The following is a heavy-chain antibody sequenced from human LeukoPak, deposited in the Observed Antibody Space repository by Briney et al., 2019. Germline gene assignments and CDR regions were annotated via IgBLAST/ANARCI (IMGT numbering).Heavy chain of an antibody. D-gene: IGHD3-16*01. CDR1: GASISSYY. CDR2: IYYSGST. J-gene: IGHJ4*02. CDR3: VREWGAVGPINY. V-gene: IGHV4-59*01. Sequence: SETLSLTCTVSGASISSYYWGWIRQPPGKGLEWIGYIYYSGSTNYNPSLKSRVTISVDTSKNQFSLKLSSVTAADTAVYYCVREWGAVGPINYWGQGTLVTVSS.